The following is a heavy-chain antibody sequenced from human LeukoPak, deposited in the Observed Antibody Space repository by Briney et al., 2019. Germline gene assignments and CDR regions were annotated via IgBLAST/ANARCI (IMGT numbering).Heavy chain of an antibody. CDR1: GFTVSSNY. D-gene: IGHD3-3*01. CDR2: IYSGGST. J-gene: IGHJ4*02. CDR3: ARGGRIFGVVPLDY. V-gene: IGHV3-66*01. Sequence: GGSLRLSCAASGFTVSSNYMSWVRQAPGKGLEWVSVIYSGGSTYYADSVKGRFTISRDNAKNSLYLQMNSLRAEDTAVYYCARGGRIFGVVPLDYWGQGTLVTVSS.